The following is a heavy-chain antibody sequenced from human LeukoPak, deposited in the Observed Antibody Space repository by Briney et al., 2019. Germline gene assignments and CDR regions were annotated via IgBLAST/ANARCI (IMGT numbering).Heavy chain of an antibody. J-gene: IGHJ3*02. CDR2: ISYDGSNK. V-gene: IGHV3-30*04. D-gene: IGHD3-9*01. Sequence: GGSLRLSCAASGFTFSSYAMHWVRQAPGKGLEWVAVISYDGSNKYYADSVKGRFTISRDNSKNTLYLQMNSLRAEDTAVYCCARDLNILTGYSPRAFDIWGQGTMVTVSS. CDR3: ARDLNILTGYSPRAFDI. CDR1: GFTFSSYA.